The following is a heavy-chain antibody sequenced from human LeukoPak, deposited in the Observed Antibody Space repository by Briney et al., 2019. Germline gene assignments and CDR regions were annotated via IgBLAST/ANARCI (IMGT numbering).Heavy chain of an antibody. V-gene: IGHV1-18*01. CDR3: ARGVIQMDY. CDR2: ITTYNGNT. J-gene: IGHJ4*02. D-gene: IGHD2/OR15-2a*01. Sequence: ASVKVSCKASGYTFNTYGITWVRQAPGQGLEWMGWITTYNGNTNYAQKVQGRVTMTKDTSTSTAYMELRSLTSDGTAVYYCARGVIQMDYWGQGTLVTVSS. CDR1: GYTFNTYG.